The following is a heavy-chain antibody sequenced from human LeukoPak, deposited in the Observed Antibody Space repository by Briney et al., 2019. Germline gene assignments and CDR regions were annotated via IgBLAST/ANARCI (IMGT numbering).Heavy chain of an antibody. V-gene: IGHV3-21*01. CDR2: ISSSSSYI. CDR1: GFTFSSYS. CDR3: ARGTLNIPGEHGAFDY. J-gene: IGHJ4*02. D-gene: IGHD1-14*01. Sequence: GSLRLSCAASGFTFSSYSMNWVRQAPGKGLEWVSSISSSSSYIYYADSVEGRFTISRDNAKNSLYLQMNSLRAEDTAVYYCARGTLNIPGEHGAFDYWGQGTLVTVSS.